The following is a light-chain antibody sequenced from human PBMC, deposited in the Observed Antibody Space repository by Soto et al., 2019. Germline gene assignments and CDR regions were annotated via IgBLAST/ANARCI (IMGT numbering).Light chain of an antibody. V-gene: IGLV1-40*01. J-gene: IGLJ1*01. Sequence: QSVLTQPPLVSGAPGQKIAISCTGSSSNIGAGYDVHWYRQFPGAAPKLLISGDNNRPSGVPDRFSGSKSGTSASLAITGLQAEDEADYYCQSYDSSLSRVFGTGTKVTVL. CDR2: GDN. CDR3: QSYDSSLSRV. CDR1: SSNIGAGYD.